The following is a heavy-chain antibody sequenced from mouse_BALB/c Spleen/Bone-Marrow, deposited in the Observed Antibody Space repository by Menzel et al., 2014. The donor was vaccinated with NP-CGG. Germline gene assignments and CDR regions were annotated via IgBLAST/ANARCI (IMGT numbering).Heavy chain of an antibody. CDR2: MXPGNGDT. V-gene: IGHV1-12*01. CDR3: ARVYNYVMDY. J-gene: IGHJ4*01. D-gene: IGHD2-12*01. CDR1: GYTFTSYN. Sequence: QVQLQQSGAELVKPGASAKMSCKASGYTFTSYNMHWVKQTPGQGLEWIGSMXPGNGDTSNNQKFKGKATLTADKSSSTAFMQLSSLTSEDSAVYYCARVYNYVMDYWGQGSSVTVSS.